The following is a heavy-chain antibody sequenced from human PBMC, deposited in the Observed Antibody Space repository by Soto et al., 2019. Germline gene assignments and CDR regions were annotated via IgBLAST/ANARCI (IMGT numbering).Heavy chain of an antibody. V-gene: IGHV3-48*02. CDR2: ISSSSSTL. CDR1: GFTFSSYS. CDR3: ARDRGGYGIN. D-gene: IGHD5-18*01. Sequence: SGGGLVQPGGSLRLSCAASGFTFSSYSMNWVRQAPGKGLEWDSYISSSSSTLYYADSVKGRFTISRDNAKNSLYLKMNSRRDEDTAVYDCARDRGGYGINWDQGTLVLDSS. J-gene: IGHJ4*02.